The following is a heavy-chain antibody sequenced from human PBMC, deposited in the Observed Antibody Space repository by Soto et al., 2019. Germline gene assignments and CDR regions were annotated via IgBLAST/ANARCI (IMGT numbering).Heavy chain of an antibody. D-gene: IGHD2-2*01. J-gene: IGHJ4*02. Sequence: EVQLVESGGGLVQPGRSLRLSCAASEFSFDDYAMHWVRQAPEKGVEWVSGISWNSGSIGYADSVKGRFTISRDNAKNSLYLQMNSPRAEDTASYYCANDKGYQMLSSFDYWGQGTLVTVSS. CDR3: ANDKGYQMLSSFDY. CDR2: ISWNSGSI. V-gene: IGHV3-9*01. CDR1: EFSFDDYA.